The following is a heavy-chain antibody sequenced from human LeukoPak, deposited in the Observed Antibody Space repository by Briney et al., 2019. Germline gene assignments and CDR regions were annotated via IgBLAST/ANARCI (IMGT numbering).Heavy chain of an antibody. V-gene: IGHV3-66*01. CDR1: GFTVSSNY. CDR2: IYSGGST. J-gene: IGHJ6*02. Sequence: GGSLRLSCAASGFTVSSNYMSWVRQAPGKGLEWVSAIYSGGSTYYADSVKGRFTISRDNSKNTLYLQMNSLRAEDTAVYYCARVRYYDILTGYLGGYGMDVWGQGTTVTVSS. CDR3: ARVRYYDILTGYLGGYGMDV. D-gene: IGHD3-9*01.